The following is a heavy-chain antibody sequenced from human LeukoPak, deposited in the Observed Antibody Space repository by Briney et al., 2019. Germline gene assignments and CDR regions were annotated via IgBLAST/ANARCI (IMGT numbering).Heavy chain of an antibody. Sequence: SETLSLTCAVSGGSFSGYYWSWIRQPPGKGLEWIGEINHSGSTNYNPSLKSRVTISVDTSKNQFSLKLSSVTAADTAMYYCARESTTVAGTFDYWGQGTLSPSPQ. V-gene: IGHV4-34*01. CDR1: GGSFSGYY. CDR3: ARESTTVAGTFDY. J-gene: IGHJ4*02. D-gene: IGHD6-19*01. CDR2: INHSGST.